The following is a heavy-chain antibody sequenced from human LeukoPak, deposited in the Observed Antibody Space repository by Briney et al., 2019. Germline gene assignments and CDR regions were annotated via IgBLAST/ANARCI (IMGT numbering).Heavy chain of an antibody. CDR2: IYYYGNT. D-gene: IGHD2-21*02. J-gene: IGHJ4*02. CDR1: VGSISGSTYY. V-gene: IGHV4-39*01. CDR3: ASFVAVSASANY. Sequence: SETLSLTCTVSVGSISGSTYYWGWIRQPPGKGLEWIGSIYYYGNTYYNPSLKSRVTIYVDTSKNQFSLKLSSVTAADTAVYYCASFVAVSASANYWGQGTLVTVSS.